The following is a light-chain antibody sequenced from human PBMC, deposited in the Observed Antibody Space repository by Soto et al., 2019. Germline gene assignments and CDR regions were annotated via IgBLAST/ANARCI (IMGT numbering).Light chain of an antibody. CDR2: GAS. V-gene: IGKV3-15*01. J-gene: IGKJ1*01. Sequence: EIVMTQSPATLSVSPGERATLSCRASQSVDSKLAWYQQKPGQGPRLLIYGASSRATGIPARFSGSGSGTEFTLTISSLQSEDFAVYWCQHYSTWLWTFGQGTKVEIK. CDR3: QHYSTWLWT. CDR1: QSVDSK.